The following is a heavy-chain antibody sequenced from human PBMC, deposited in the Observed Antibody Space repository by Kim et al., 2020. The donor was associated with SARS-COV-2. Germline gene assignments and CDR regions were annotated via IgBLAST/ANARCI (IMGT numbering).Heavy chain of an antibody. CDR2: IYYSGST. Sequence: SETLSLTCTVSGGSISSSSYYWGWIRQPPGKGLEWIGSIYYSGSTYYNPSLKSRVTISVDTSKNQFSLKLSSVTAADTAVYYCARQGGRILILNWFDPWGQGTLVTVSS. J-gene: IGHJ5*02. CDR1: GGSISSSSYY. V-gene: IGHV4-39*01. CDR3: ARQGGRILILNWFDP. D-gene: IGHD3-16*01.